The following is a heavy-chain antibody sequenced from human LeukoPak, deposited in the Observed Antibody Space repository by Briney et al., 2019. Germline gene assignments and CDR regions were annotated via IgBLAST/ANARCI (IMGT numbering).Heavy chain of an antibody. CDR3: ASLWFGELFHFDY. Sequence: PGGSLRLSCAASGFTFSSYAMSWVRQAPGKGLEWVSAISGSGGSTYYADSVKGRFTISRDNSKNTLYLQMNSLRAEDTAVYYCASLWFGELFHFDYWEQGTLVTVSS. CDR1: GFTFSSYA. V-gene: IGHV3-23*01. J-gene: IGHJ4*02. D-gene: IGHD3-10*01. CDR2: ISGSGGST.